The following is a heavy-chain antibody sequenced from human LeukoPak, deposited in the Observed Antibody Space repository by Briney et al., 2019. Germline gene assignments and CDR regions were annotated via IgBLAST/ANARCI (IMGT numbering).Heavy chain of an antibody. J-gene: IGHJ3*01. CDR1: GGSISSSTYY. V-gene: IGHV4-39*01. CDR3: ARTYGDYDDAFDV. CDR2: IYYSGST. Sequence: SETLSLICTVSGGSISSSTYYWDWIRQPPGKGLEWIGSIYYSGSTYNNPSLKSRVTIFVDTSKNQFSLKLSSVTTTDTAVYYCARTYGDYDDAFDVWGQGTMATVSS. D-gene: IGHD4-17*01.